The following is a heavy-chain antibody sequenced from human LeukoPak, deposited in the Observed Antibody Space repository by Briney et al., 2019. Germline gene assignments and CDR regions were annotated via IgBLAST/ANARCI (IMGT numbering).Heavy chain of an antibody. CDR3: ARGVSRMVRGVIITARPFDFYYYYYMDV. V-gene: IGHV3-30*02. J-gene: IGHJ6*03. CDR2: IRYDGSNK. Sequence: GGSLRLSCAASGFTFSSYGMHWVRQAPGKGLEWVAFIRYDGSNKYYADSVKGRFTISRDNSKNTLYLQMNSLRAEDTAVYYCARGVSRMVRGVIITARPFDFYYYYYMDVWGKGTTVTVSS. D-gene: IGHD3-10*01. CDR1: GFTFSSYG.